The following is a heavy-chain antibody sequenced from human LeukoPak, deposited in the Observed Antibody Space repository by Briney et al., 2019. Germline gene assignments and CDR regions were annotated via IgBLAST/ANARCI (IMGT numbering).Heavy chain of an antibody. CDR1: GFRFTSFG. J-gene: IGHJ5*02. V-gene: IGHV1-18*04. Sequence: ASVNVSCKASGFRFTSFGVSWVRQAPGQGLEWMGGINNYFGVTHYAEKFEDRVTMTIDTSTATAYMELRSLRYDDTAIYYCARDSDYSGNGNGDWFDPWGQGTVVTVSS. CDR2: INNYFGVT. CDR3: ARDSDYSGNGNGDWFDP. D-gene: IGHD4-11*01.